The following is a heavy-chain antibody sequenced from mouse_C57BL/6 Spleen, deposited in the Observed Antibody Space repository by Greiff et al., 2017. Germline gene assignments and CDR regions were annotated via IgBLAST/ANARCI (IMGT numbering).Heavy chain of an antibody. V-gene: IGHV3-5*01. CDR2: IYYSGTI. CDR3: ARDSGLRGAMDY. CDR1: GISITTGNYR. J-gene: IGHJ4*01. D-gene: IGHD2-4*01. Sequence: VQLKESGPGLVKPSQTVFLTCTVTGISITTGNYRWSWIRQFPGNKLEWIGYIYYSGTITYNPSLTSRTTITRDTPENQFYLEMNSLTAEDTATYYCARDSGLRGAMDYWGQGTSVTVSS.